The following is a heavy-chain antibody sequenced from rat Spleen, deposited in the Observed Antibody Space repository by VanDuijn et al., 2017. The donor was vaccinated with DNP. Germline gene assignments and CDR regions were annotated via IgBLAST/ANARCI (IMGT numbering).Heavy chain of an antibody. J-gene: IGHJ4*01. D-gene: IGHD4-2*01. CDR3: ARGDEVMDA. CDR1: GFSLTSNS. CDR2: MWSGGTT. Sequence: QVQLRESGPVLVQASETLSLTCTVSGFSLTSNSVSWVRQPPGKGLEWMGTMWSGGTTDYNSALKSRLSISRDTSKSQVFLKMSSLKTEDTATYYCARGDEVMDAWGQGASVTVSS. V-gene: IGHV2-1*01.